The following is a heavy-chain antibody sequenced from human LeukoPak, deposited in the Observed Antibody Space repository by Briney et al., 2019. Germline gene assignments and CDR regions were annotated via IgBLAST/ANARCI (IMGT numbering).Heavy chain of an antibody. J-gene: IGHJ4*02. V-gene: IGHV1-8*01. CDR2: MNPNSANT. Sequence: VASVTVSCKASGYTFTTYDINWVRQATGQGLEWMGWMNPNSANTGYAQKFQGRVAITRNTSISTAYMELNSLRSDDTAVYYCARARLVRGPVTPLYYFDYWGQGVLVTVSS. D-gene: IGHD2-8*02. CDR1: GYTFTTYD. CDR3: ARARLVRGPVTPLYYFDY.